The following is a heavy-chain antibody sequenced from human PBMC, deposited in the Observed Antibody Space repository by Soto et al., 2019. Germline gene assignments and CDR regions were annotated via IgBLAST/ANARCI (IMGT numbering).Heavy chain of an antibody. CDR3: VRTTGWPGFDF. V-gene: IGHV3-53*01. Sequence: EVQLVESGGGLIQLGGSLRLSCAASGFAVSSKYMTWVRQAPGKGLEWVSVIYGGGTTYYADSVKGRFTISRDTSKNTLYLQMNSLRAEDTAVYYCVRTTGWPGFDFWGQGTLVTVSS. CDR2: IYGGGTT. D-gene: IGHD6-19*01. J-gene: IGHJ4*02. CDR1: GFAVSSKY.